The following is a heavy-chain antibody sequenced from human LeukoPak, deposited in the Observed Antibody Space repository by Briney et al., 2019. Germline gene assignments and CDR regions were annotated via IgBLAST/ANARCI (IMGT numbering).Heavy chain of an antibody. Sequence: ASVKVSCKASGYTFTGYYMHWVRQAPGQGLEWMGWINPNSGGTNYAQKFQGRVTMTRDTSISTAYMELSRLRSDDTAVYYCARGRPGWRSNWFDPWGQGTLVTVSS. V-gene: IGHV1-2*02. CDR3: ARGRPGWRSNWFDP. CDR1: GYTFTGYY. D-gene: IGHD5-24*01. CDR2: INPNSGGT. J-gene: IGHJ5*02.